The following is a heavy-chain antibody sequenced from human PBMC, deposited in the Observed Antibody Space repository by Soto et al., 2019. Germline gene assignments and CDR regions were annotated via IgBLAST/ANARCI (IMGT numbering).Heavy chain of an antibody. CDR1: GYSISSGYY. J-gene: IGHJ4*02. D-gene: IGHD2-8*01. CDR3: PPDSPKTILMTTTI. V-gene: IGHV4-38-2*01. CDR2: FYHSGST. Sequence: SETLSLTCAVSGYSISSGYYWGWIRQPPGKGLEWIGSFYHSGSTYYTPSLMSRVTISADTSKNQFSLKLSSVTAADTAVYYCPPDSPKTILMTTTIWGQGTLVTVSS.